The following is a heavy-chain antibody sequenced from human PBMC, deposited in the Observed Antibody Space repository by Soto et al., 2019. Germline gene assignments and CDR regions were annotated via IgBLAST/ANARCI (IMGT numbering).Heavy chain of an antibody. Sequence: LILSCAASGFSFIAYAMHWVRQAPGKGLERVAVISYDGSNDSYGDSVKGRFTISRDNSKNTLYLRMNSLRAEDTAVYYCARAGGSGWYFSWFAPWGQGTLVTVSS. CDR2: ISYDGSND. CDR1: GFSFIAYA. J-gene: IGHJ5*02. V-gene: IGHV3-30-3*01. D-gene: IGHD6-19*01. CDR3: ARAGGSGWYFSWFAP.